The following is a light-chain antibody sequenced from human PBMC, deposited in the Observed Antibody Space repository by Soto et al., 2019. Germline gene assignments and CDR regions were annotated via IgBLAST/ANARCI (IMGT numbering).Light chain of an antibody. Sequence: QSALTQPASVSGSPGQAITISCSGTSSDVGAFNYVSWYQQHPGKAPKLMIYDVSNRPSGVSNRFSGSKSGNTASLTISGLRAEDEADYYCCSSADTYTFVFGTGTKVTVL. CDR1: SSDVGAFNY. CDR2: DVS. V-gene: IGLV2-14*03. J-gene: IGLJ1*01. CDR3: CSSADTYTFV.